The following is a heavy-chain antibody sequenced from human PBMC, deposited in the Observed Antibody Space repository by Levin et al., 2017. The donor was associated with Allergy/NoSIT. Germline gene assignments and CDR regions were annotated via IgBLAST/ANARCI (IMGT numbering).Heavy chain of an antibody. D-gene: IGHD2-2*01. J-gene: IGHJ4*02. V-gene: IGHV3-66*01. CDR2: IYSGGST. Sequence: GESLKISCAASGFTVSSHYMSWVRQAPGKGLEWVSVIYSGGSTYYADSVKGRFTISRDNSKNTLYLQMNSLRAEDTAVYYCARGYYCSSTSCYPRYFDYWGQGTLVTVSS. CDR3: ARGYYCSSTSCYPRYFDY. CDR1: GFTVSSHY.